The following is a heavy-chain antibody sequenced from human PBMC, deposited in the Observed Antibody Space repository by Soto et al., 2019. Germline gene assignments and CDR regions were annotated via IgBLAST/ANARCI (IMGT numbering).Heavy chain of an antibody. CDR2: IWYDGSNK. Sequence: QVQLVESGGGVVQPGRSLRLSCAASGFTFSSYGMHWVRQAPGKGLEWVAVIWYDGSNKYYADSVKGRFTISRDNSKNTLYVQMNSLRAEDTAVYYCARDRYSSGWDDDPLDVWGQGTTVNVSS. D-gene: IGHD6-19*01. J-gene: IGHJ6*02. CDR3: ARDRYSSGWDDDPLDV. V-gene: IGHV3-33*01. CDR1: GFTFSSYG.